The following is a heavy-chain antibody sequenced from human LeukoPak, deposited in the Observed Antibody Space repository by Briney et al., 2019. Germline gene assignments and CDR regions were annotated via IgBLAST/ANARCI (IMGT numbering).Heavy chain of an antibody. Sequence: ASVKVPCKASGGTFSSYAISWVRQAPGQGLEWMGGIIPIFGTANYAQKFQGRVTITADESTSTAYMELSSLRSEDTAVYYCAIAWTTAASYYYGMDVWGKGTTVTVCS. CDR2: IIPIFGTA. CDR3: AIAWTTAASYYYGMDV. D-gene: IGHD4-17*01. V-gene: IGHV1-69*13. J-gene: IGHJ6*04. CDR1: GGTFSSYA.